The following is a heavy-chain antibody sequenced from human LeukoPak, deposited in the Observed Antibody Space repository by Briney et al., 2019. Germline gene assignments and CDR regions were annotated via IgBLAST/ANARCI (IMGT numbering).Heavy chain of an antibody. CDR1: GFTFSSYA. CDR2: ISGSGGST. D-gene: IGHD1-1*01. J-gene: IGHJ4*02. CDR3: AKDTTGTTGY. V-gene: IGHV3-23*01. Sequence: PGGSLRLSCAASGFTFSSYAMSWVRQAPGKGLEWVSAISGSGGSTYYADSVKGRFTISRVNSKNTLYLQMNSLRAEDAAVYYCAKDTTGTTGYWGQGTLVTVSS.